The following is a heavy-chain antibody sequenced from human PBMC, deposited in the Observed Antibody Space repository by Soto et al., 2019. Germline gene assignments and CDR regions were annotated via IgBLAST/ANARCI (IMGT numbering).Heavy chain of an antibody. CDR2: INHSGST. CDR3: ARGKGDY. J-gene: IGHJ4*02. V-gene: IGHV4-34*01. Sequence: QVQLQQWGAGLLKPSETLSLTCAVYGGSFSGYYWSWIRQPPGKGLEWIGEINHSGSTNYNPSLKGRVTISVGTSKNQFSLKLSSVTAADTAVYYCARGKGDYWGQGTLVTVSS. CDR1: GGSFSGYY.